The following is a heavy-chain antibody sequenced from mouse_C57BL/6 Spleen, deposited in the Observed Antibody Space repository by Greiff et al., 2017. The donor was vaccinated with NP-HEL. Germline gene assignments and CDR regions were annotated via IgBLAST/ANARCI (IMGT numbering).Heavy chain of an antibody. Sequence: VQVVESGAELARPGASVKLSCKASGYTFTSYGISWVKQRTGQGLEWIGEIYPRSGNTYYNEKFKGKATLTADKSSSTAYMELRSLTSEDSAVYFCARNDGYYPPYAMDYWGQGTSVTVSS. J-gene: IGHJ4*01. CDR3: ARNDGYYPPYAMDY. D-gene: IGHD2-3*01. CDR2: IYPRSGNT. CDR1: GYTFTSYG. V-gene: IGHV1-81*01.